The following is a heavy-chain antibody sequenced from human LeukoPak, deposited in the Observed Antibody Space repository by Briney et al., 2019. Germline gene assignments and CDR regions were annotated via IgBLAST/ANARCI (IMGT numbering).Heavy chain of an antibody. V-gene: IGHV3-11*01. CDR3: ARGSSSWYPYYFDY. J-gene: IGHJ4*02. D-gene: IGHD6-13*01. CDR1: KFDLGDYY. Sequence: GGSLRLSCVASKFDLGDYYMSWIRQAPGKGLEWLSYISRSGTTAYYADSVKGRFTTSRDNAKDSLYLQMNSLRGEDTAVYYCARGSSSWYPYYFDYWGQGTLVTVSS. CDR2: ISRSGTTA.